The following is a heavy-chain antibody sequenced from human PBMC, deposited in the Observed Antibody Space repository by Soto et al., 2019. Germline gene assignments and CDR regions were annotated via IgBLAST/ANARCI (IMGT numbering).Heavy chain of an antibody. V-gene: IGHV4-4*07. D-gene: IGHD3-10*02. CDR1: GGSISSYY. CDR3: ARVDGVQHARGGTFKYYYGMDV. CDR2: IYSSETT. J-gene: IGHJ6*02. Sequence: NPSETLSLTCTVYGGSISSYYWTWIRQPAEKVLEWIARIYSSETTNYNPSIQSRVTMSVDTSKSQSSPKLSSVTAADTAVYFCARVDGVQHARGGTFKYYYGMDVWGQGTTVTVSS.